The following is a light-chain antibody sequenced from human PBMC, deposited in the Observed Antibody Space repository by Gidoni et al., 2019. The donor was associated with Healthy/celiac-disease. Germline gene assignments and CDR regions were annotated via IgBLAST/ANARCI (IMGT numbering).Light chain of an antibody. Sequence: DIVMTQSPLSLPVTPGEPASISCRSSQSLLHSNAYNYLDWYLQKPGQSPQLLIYLGSNRASGVPDRFSGSGSGTDFTLKISRVEAEDVGVYYCMQAIQTPRTFGQGTKLEIK. J-gene: IGKJ2*01. CDR3: MQAIQTPRT. CDR1: QSLLHSNAYNY. V-gene: IGKV2-28*01. CDR2: LGS.